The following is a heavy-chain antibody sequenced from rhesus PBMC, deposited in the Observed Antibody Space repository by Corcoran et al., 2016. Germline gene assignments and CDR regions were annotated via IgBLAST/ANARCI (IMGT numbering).Heavy chain of an antibody. CDR2: VDPEDGEA. Sequence: EVQLVQSGAAVKQPGASVNISCKASGYTFTDHSLNWVRQAPGKGREWMGRVDPEDGEADYEQKFQDRVTITADMSTDTAYMELSSLRSEDTAVYYCARGWTSNYWGQGVLVTVSS. V-gene: IGHV1-111*02. CDR1: GYTFTDHS. CDR3: ARGWTSNY. J-gene: IGHJ4*01. D-gene: IGHD3-3*01.